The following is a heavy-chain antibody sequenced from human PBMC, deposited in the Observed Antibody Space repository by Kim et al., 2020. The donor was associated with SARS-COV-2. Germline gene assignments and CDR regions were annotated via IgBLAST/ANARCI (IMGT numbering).Heavy chain of an antibody. J-gene: IGHJ4*02. CDR2: I. CDR3: AKQGVGATPDY. D-gene: IGHD1-26*01. V-gene: IGHV3-9*01. Sequence: IGYADSVKGRFTISRDNAKNSLYLQMNSLRAEDTALYYCAKQGVGATPDYWGQGTLVTVSS.